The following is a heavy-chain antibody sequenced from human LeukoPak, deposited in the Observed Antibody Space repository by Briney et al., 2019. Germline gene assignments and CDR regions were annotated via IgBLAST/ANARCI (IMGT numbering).Heavy chain of an antibody. CDR3: ARSSVGVRRRTGY. J-gene: IGHJ4*02. Sequence: ASVKVSCKASGYTFISCDINWVRQATGQGLEWMGWMNPNSGNTGYAQKFQGRVTMTRSTSINTAYMELSNLKSEDTAVYYCARSSVGVRRRTGYWGQGTLVTVSS. V-gene: IGHV1-8*01. CDR1: GYTFISCD. D-gene: IGHD1-26*01. CDR2: MNPNSGNT.